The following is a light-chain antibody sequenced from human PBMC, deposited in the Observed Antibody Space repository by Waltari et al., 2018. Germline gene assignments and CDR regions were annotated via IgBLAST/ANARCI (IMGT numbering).Light chain of an antibody. V-gene: IGKV3-15*01. J-gene: IGKJ4*01. Sequence: EIVMTQSPATLSVSPGESATLSCRASQSVSSNLAWYQQKPGQAPRLLIYGASTRATGIPARFSGSGSGTEFTLTISSMQSEDFAVYYCQQYNNWGTFGGGTKVEIK. CDR3: QQYNNWGT. CDR1: QSVSSN. CDR2: GAS.